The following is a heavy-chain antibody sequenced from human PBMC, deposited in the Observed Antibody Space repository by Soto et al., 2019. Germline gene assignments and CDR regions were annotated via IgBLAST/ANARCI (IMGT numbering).Heavy chain of an antibody. CDR1: GFTFSSYW. D-gene: IGHD4-17*01. J-gene: IGHJ4*02. CDR3: ARDHHGTGRLDYGGNFDY. CDR2: IKQEGIEK. Sequence: GGSLRLSCAASGFTFSSYWMSWVRQAPGKGLEWVANIKQEGIEKYYVDSGKGRFTISRDRAKNSLYLQMNSLRDEDTAVYYCARDHHGTGRLDYGGNFDYWGQGTLVTVSS. V-gene: IGHV3-7*01.